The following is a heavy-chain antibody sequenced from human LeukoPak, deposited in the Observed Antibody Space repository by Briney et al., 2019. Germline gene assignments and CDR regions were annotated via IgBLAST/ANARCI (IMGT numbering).Heavy chain of an antibody. J-gene: IGHJ4*02. Sequence: GGSLRLSCAASGFTFSAHSMTWVRQAPGKGLEWVSGISASGEATFYADSVKGRFTISRDNSKNTVDLQMNSLRAEDTAVYYCTKWSGYGDSWGQGTLVTVSS. D-gene: IGHD5-12*01. CDR2: ISASGEAT. CDR3: TKWSGYGDS. V-gene: IGHV3-23*01. CDR1: GFTFSAHS.